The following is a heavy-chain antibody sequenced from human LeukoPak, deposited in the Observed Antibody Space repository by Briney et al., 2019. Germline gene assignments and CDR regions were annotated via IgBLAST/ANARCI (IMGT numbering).Heavy chain of an antibody. D-gene: IGHD3/OR15-3a*01. CDR2: IYYTGTT. J-gene: IGHJ5*02. Sequence: PSETLSLTCTVSGGSISSSLYHWGWIRQSPGKNLEWLGSIYYTGTTHYNPSLKSRVTISVDTSKNQFSLNLSSVTAADTAVYYCARQEIGLRSFDPWGQGTLVTVSS. V-gene: IGHV4-39*01. CDR3: ARQEIGLRSFDP. CDR1: GGSISSSLYH.